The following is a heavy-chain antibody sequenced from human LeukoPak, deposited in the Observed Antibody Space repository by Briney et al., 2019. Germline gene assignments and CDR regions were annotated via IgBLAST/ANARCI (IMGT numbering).Heavy chain of an antibody. CDR2: INPSGGST. J-gene: IGHJ4*02. CDR1: GYTFTTYY. CDR3: ARDFGIAAAETYFDY. V-gene: IGHV1-46*01. D-gene: IGHD6-13*01. Sequence: ASVNVSCKASGYTFTTYYMHWVRQAPGQGLEWMGIINPSGGSTSYAQKFQDRVTMTRDTSTSTVYMELSSLRSEDTAVYYCARDFGIAAAETYFDYWGQGTLVTVSS.